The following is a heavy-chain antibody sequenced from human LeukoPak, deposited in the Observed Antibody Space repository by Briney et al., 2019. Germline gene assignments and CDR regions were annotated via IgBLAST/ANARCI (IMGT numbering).Heavy chain of an antibody. D-gene: IGHD6-6*01. CDR1: GGSFSGYY. J-gene: IGHJ3*02. CDR2: INHSGST. CDR3: ARHLRRSIAARPAGFDAFDI. V-gene: IGHV4-34*01. Sequence: SETLSLTCAVYGGSFSGYYWSWIRQPPGKALEWIGEINHSGSTNYNPSLKSRVTISVDTSKNQFSLKLSSVTAADTAVYYCARHLRRSIAARPAGFDAFDIWGQGTMVTVSS.